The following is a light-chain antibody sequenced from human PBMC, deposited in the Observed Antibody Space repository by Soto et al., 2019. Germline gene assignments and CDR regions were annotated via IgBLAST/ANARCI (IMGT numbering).Light chain of an antibody. J-gene: IGKJ1*01. V-gene: IGKV3-20*01. Sequence: EIVLTQSPGTLSLSPGERASLSYRASQSLTSSYLAWYQQKPGQAPRLLIYGASSRATGIPDRFSGSGSGTDFTLTISRLEPEDFAVYYCQQYGSSGTFGQGTKVDIK. CDR1: QSLTSSY. CDR2: GAS. CDR3: QQYGSSGT.